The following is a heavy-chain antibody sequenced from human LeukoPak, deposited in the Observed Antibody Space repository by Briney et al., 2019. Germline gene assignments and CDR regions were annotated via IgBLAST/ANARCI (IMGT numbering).Heavy chain of an antibody. CDR1: GYSFTTYW. CDR3: ARPPQHSSGGD. V-gene: IGHV5-51*01. Sequence: GESLKISCQTSGYSFTTYWIGWVRQMPGKGLEWMGVIYPGDSDTRYSPSFQGQVTISADKSISTAYLQWSSLKASDTAMYYCARPPQHSSGGDWGQGTLVTVSS. J-gene: IGHJ4*02. D-gene: IGHD2-21*01. CDR2: IYPGDSDT.